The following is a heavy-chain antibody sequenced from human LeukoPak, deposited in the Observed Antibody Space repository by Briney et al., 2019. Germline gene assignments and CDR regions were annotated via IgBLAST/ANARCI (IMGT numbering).Heavy chain of an antibody. J-gene: IGHJ4*02. CDR1: GGTFSSYA. CDR2: IIPIFGTA. V-gene: IGHV1-69*05. D-gene: IGHD5/OR15-5a*01. Sequence: ASVKVSCKASGGTFSSYAISWVRQAPGRGLEWMGGIIPIFGTANYAQKFQGRVTITTDESTSTAYMELSSLRSEDTAVYYCARGKIPVYYFDYWGQGTLVTVSS. CDR3: ARGKIPVYYFDY.